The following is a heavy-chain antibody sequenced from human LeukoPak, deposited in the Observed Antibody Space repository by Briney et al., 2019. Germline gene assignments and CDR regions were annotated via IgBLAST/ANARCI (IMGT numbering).Heavy chain of an antibody. D-gene: IGHD6-19*01. Sequence: ALVKVSCKASGYTFTSYYMHWVRQAPGQGLEWMGIINPSGGSTSYAQKFQGRVTMTRDTSTSTVYMELSSLRSEDTAVYYCARVGWAGPYYYYGMDVWGQGTTVTVSS. V-gene: IGHV1-46*01. CDR1: GYTFTSYY. CDR3: ARVGWAGPYYYYGMDV. J-gene: IGHJ6*02. CDR2: INPSGGST.